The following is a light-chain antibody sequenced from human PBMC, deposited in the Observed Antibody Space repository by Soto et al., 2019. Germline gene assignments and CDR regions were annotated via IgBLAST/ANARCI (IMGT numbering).Light chain of an antibody. Sequence: SYELTQPPSVSVSPGQMARITCSGDALPKEYAYWYQQKPGQAPVLVIYKDSERPSGIPERFSGSSSGTTVTLTIRGAQAEDEADYYCQSTDSSGTYVMFGGGTKVTV. V-gene: IGLV3-25*03. CDR2: KDS. J-gene: IGLJ3*02. CDR3: QSTDSSGTYVM. CDR1: ALPKEY.